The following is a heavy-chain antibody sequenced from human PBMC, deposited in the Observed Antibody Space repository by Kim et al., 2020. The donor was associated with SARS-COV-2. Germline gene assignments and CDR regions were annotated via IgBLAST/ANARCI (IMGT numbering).Heavy chain of an antibody. CDR2: ISSSSSYI. CDR3: ARDGVLWFGELFVH. V-gene: IGHV3-21*01. D-gene: IGHD3-10*01. J-gene: IGHJ4*02. Sequence: GGSLRLSCAASGFTFSSYSMNWVRQAPGKGLEWVSSISSSSSYIYYADSVKGRFTISRDNAKNSLYLQMNSLRAEDTAVYYCARDGVLWFGELFVHWGQGTLVTVSS. CDR1: GFTFSSYS.